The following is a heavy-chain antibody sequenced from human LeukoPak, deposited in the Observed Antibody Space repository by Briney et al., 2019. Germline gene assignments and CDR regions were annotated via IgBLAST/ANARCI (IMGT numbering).Heavy chain of an antibody. CDR1: GYTFTDFY. CDR3: ARGTITLDY. J-gene: IGHJ4*02. Sequence: ASVKVSCKASGYTFTDFYIHWVRQATGQGLEWMGWMNPNSGNTGYAQKFQGGVTITRNTPISTAYMELSSLRSEDTAVYYCARGTITLDYWGQGTLVTVSS. D-gene: IGHD5-12*01. CDR2: MNPNSGNT. V-gene: IGHV1-8*03.